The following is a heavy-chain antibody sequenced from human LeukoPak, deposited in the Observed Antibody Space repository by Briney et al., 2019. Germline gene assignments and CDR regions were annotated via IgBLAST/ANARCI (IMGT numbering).Heavy chain of an antibody. CDR1: GFTFSSYS. V-gene: IGHV3-48*04. CDR2: ISSSGSTI. Sequence: PGGSLRLSCAASGFTFSSYSMNWVRQAPGKGLEWVSYISSSGSTIYYADSVKGRFTISRDNAKNSLYLQMNSLRAEDTAVYYCARWPANYYDSSLPRWGQGTLVTVSS. J-gene: IGHJ4*02. D-gene: IGHD3-22*01. CDR3: ARWPANYYDSSLPR.